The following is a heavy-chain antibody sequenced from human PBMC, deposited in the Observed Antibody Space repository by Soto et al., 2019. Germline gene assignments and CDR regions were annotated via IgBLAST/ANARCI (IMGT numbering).Heavy chain of an antibody. J-gene: IGHJ5*02. CDR1: GASIGGSSYY. Sequence: AETLSLTCTVSGASIGGSSYYWGWIRQPPGKGLEWIANIYRSGRTHYNPSLKSRVTMSVDTSKNQFSLKLSSVTAADTAVYYCARVSNTMVRGVIINWFDPWGQGTLVTVSS. CDR3: ARVSNTMVRGVIINWFDP. D-gene: IGHD3-10*01. V-gene: IGHV4-39*07. CDR2: IYRSGRT.